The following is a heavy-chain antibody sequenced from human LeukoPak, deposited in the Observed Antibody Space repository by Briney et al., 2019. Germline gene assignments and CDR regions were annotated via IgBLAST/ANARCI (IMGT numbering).Heavy chain of an antibody. V-gene: IGHV3-21*01. J-gene: IGHJ4*02. CDR3: ICLQWELLPSYYFDY. D-gene: IGHD1-26*01. CDR2: ISSSSSYI. Sequence: TGGSLRLSCAASGFTFSSYSMNWVRQAPGKGLEWVSSISSSSSYIYYADSVKGRFTISRDNAKNSLYLQMNSLRAEDTAVYYCICLQWELLPSYYFDYWGQGTLVTVSS. CDR1: GFTFSSYS.